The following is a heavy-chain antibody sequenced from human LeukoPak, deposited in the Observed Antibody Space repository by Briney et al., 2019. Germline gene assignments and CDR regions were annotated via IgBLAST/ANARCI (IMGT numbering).Heavy chain of an antibody. CDR2: IYHSGST. J-gene: IGHJ5*02. V-gene: IGHV4-38-2*01. CDR3: ARHRRIVVVPAAGGLWFDP. D-gene: IGHD2-2*01. Sequence: PSETLSLTCAVCGYSISSGYYWGWIRQPPGKGLEWIGSIYHSGSTYYNPPLKSRVTISVDTSKNQFSLKLSSVTAADTAVYYCARHRRIVVVPAAGGLWFDPWGQGTLVTVSS. CDR1: GYSISSGYY.